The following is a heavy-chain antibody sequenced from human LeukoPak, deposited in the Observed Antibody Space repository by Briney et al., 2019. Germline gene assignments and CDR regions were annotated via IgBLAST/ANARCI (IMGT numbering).Heavy chain of an antibody. CDR2: INPSGGST. J-gene: IGHJ6*02. Sequence: ASVKGSCKASGYTFISYYMHWVRQAPGQGLEWMGIINPSGGSTRYAQKFQGRVTMTRDTSTSTVYMELSGLRSEDTAVYYCASPVGYSYGYYGMDAWGQGTTVTVSS. D-gene: IGHD5-18*01. V-gene: IGHV1-46*01. CDR1: GYTFISYY. CDR3: ASPVGYSYGYYGMDA.